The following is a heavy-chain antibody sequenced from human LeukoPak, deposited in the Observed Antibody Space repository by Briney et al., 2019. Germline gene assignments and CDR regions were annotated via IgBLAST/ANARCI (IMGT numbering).Heavy chain of an antibody. CDR1: GGSISSYY. CDR3: ARVSSGWLYYFDY. CDR2: IYYSGST. Sequence: SETLSLTCTVSGGSISSYYWSWIRQPPGKGLEWIGYIYYSGSTNYNPSLKSRVTISVDTSKNQFSLKLSSVTAADTAVYYCARVSSGWLYYFDYWGQGTLVTVSS. J-gene: IGHJ4*02. V-gene: IGHV4-59*01. D-gene: IGHD6-19*01.